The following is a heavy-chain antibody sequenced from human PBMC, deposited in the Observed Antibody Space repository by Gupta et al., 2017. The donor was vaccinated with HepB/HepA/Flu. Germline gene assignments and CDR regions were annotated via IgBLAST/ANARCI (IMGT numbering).Heavy chain of an antibody. Sequence: QVQLVESGGGVVQPGRSLRLSCAASGFPFSRYGMHWVRQAPGKGLEWVAVIWYDGSNKYYADSVKGRFTISRDNSKNTLYLQMNSLRAEDTAVYYCARVTDMDVWGKGTTVTVSS. CDR2: IWYDGSNK. J-gene: IGHJ6*03. V-gene: IGHV3-33*01. CDR3: ARVTDMDV. CDR1: GFPFSRYG.